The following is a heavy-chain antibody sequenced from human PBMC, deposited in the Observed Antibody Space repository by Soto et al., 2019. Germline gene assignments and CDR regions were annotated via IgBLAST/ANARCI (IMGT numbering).Heavy chain of an antibody. V-gene: IGHV4-30-4*01. Sequence: QVQLQESGPGLVKPSQTLSLTCTVSGGSISSGDYYWSWIRQPPGKGLEWIGYIYYSGSTYYNPSLKRRVTISVDTSTNQFSLKLSSVTAADTAVYYWARDVRGSYFDDWGQGALVTVSA. CDR2: IYYSGST. J-gene: IGHJ4*02. CDR3: ARDVRGSYFDD. CDR1: GGSISSGDYY. D-gene: IGHD3-16*01.